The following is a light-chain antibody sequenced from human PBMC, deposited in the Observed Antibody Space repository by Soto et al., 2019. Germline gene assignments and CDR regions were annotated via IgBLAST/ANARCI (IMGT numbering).Light chain of an antibody. CDR1: QSVSNNY. V-gene: IGKV3-20*01. J-gene: IGKJ1*01. CDR3: QQYGSSPRT. CDR2: GAS. Sequence: EIVLTQSPGTLSLSPGERATLSCRARQSVSNNYLAWYQQKLGQAPRLLISGASSRATGIPDRFSGSGSGTDFTLTISRLEPEDFAVYYCQQYGSSPRTFGQGTKVEIK.